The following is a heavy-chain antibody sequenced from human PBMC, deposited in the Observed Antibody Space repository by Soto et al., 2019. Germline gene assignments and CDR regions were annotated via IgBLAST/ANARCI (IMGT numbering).Heavy chain of an antibody. V-gene: IGHV3-21*06. Sequence: GGSLRLSCAASGFPFSSNSMTWVRQAPGKGLEWVSSINGVSSHIYYADSVEGRFTISRDNAKSSLYLQMNSLRAEDTAIYYCAREGSCANYVCSADYWGQGTLVTVSS. J-gene: IGHJ4*02. CDR2: INGVSSHI. CDR1: GFPFSSNS. D-gene: IGHD2-8*01. CDR3: AREGSCANYVCSADY.